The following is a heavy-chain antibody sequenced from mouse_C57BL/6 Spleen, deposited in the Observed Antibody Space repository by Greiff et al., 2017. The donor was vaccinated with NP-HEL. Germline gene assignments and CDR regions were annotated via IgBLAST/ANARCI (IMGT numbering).Heavy chain of an antibody. D-gene: IGHD1-1*01. CDR3: ASRGGAYGSSYDWYFDV. Sequence: VQLQQSGAELARPGASVKLSCKASGYTFTSYGISWVKQRTGQGLEWIGEIYPRSGNTYYNEKFKGKATLTADKSSSTAYMELRSLTSEDSAVYFCASRGGAYGSSYDWYFDVWGTGTTVTVSS. CDR2: IYPRSGNT. J-gene: IGHJ1*03. V-gene: IGHV1-81*01. CDR1: GYTFTSYG.